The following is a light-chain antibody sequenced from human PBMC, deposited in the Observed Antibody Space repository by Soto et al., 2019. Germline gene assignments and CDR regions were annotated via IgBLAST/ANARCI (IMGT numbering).Light chain of an antibody. J-gene: IGKJ1*01. CDR1: QSVGSN. CDR3: QQYNNWPPWT. V-gene: IGKV3-15*01. CDR2: GAS. Sequence: IVMTQSPVTLSVSPGERATLSCRASQSVGSNLAWYQQKPDQAPRLLIYGASTRATGIPARFSGSGSGTEFTLTISSLQSEDFAVYYCQQYNNWPPWTFGQGTKVEIK.